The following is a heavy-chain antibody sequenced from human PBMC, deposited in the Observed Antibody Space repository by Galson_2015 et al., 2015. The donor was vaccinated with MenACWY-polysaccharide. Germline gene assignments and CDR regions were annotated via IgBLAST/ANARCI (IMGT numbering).Heavy chain of an antibody. CDR1: GASISSSGYY. Sequence: SENLSLTCTVSGASISSSGYYWGWIRQPPGKGLEWIGSIFYSGDTYYNPSLKSRVTISVDTSKNQFSLKLSSATAADTAVYYCARYCSTASCYNYFDYWGQGTLITVSS. CDR3: ARYCSTASCYNYFDY. D-gene: IGHD2-2*02. V-gene: IGHV4-39*01. J-gene: IGHJ4*02. CDR2: IFYSGDT.